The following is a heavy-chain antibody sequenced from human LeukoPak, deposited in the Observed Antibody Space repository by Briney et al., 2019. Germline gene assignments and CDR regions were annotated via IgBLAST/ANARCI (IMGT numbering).Heavy chain of an antibody. J-gene: IGHJ4*02. V-gene: IGHV3-43*01. CDR2: NWHGTT. CDR3: VKDLSYESSGSVFEY. CDR1: GFTFEEYN. D-gene: IGHD3-22*01. Sequence: GGSLRLSCAASGFTFEEYNMHWVRQAPGKTLEWVSLNWHGTTYNRDSLKGRFTISRDNSKASLYLQINTLRSEDTAFYYCVKDLSYESSGSVFEYWGQGTLVTVSS.